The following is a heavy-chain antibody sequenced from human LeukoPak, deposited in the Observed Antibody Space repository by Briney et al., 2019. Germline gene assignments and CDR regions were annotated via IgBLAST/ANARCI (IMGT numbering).Heavy chain of an antibody. J-gene: IGHJ5*02. V-gene: IGHV4-4*07. Sequence: SETLSLTCTVSVGSMSSYYWSWIRQPPGKTLEWIGYIYTSGSTNYNPSLKSRVTMSLDTSKSQFSLKLNSVTAADTAVYYCATRRQLEGLEAWGQGALVTVSS. CDR2: IYTSGST. D-gene: IGHD1-1*01. CDR3: ATRRQLEGLEA. CDR1: VGSMSSYY.